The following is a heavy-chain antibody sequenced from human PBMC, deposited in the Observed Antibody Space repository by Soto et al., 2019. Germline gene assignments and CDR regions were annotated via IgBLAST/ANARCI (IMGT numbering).Heavy chain of an antibody. CDR1: GFTFSSYA. CDR3: ARDGSYSLGFGFDY. Sequence: QVQLVESGGGVVQPGRSLRLSCAASGFTFSSYAMHWVRQAPGKGLEWVAVISYDGSNKHYADSVKGRFTISRDNSKNTLYLQMNSLRAEDTAVYYCARDGSYSLGFGFDYWGQGTLVTVSS. V-gene: IGHV3-30-3*01. D-gene: IGHD2-2*02. J-gene: IGHJ4*02. CDR2: ISYDGSNK.